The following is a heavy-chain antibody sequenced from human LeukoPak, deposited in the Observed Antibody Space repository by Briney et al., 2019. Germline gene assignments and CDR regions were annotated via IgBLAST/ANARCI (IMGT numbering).Heavy chain of an antibody. CDR2: INTNTGNP. J-gene: IGHJ5*02. CDR3: ARDIAGKFAANWFDP. V-gene: IGHV7-4-1*02. Sequence: ASVKVSCKASGYTFTSYAMNWVRQAPGQGLEWMGWINTNTGNPTYAQGFTGRFVFSLDTSVSTAYLQISSLKAEDTAVYYCARDIAGKFAANWFDPWGQGTLVTVSS. CDR1: GYTFTSYA. D-gene: IGHD2-15*01.